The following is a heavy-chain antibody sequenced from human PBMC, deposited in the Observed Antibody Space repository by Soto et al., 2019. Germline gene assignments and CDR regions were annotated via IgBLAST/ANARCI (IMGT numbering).Heavy chain of an antibody. CDR3: VKAVLRGYSCGYFDY. Sequence: GGSLRLSCSASGFTFSSYAMHWVRQAPGKGLEYVSAVTSNGGSTYYADAVKGRFSISRDNSKNTLYLQMSSLRAEDTAVYYCVKAVLRGYSCGYFDYWGQGTLVTVSS. D-gene: IGHD5-18*01. V-gene: IGHV3-64D*08. J-gene: IGHJ4*02. CDR2: VTSNGGST. CDR1: GFTFSSYA.